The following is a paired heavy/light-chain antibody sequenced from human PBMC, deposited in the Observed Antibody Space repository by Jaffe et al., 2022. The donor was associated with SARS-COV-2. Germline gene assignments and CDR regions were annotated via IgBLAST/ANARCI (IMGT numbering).Heavy chain of an antibody. Sequence: QLVESGGGLVQPGGSLRLSCEASGFTFSSYWMTWVRQAPGKELEWVANIKQDGNERYCVASLKGRFTISRDNAKSSLFLQLSSLRAEDTAVYYCARVGIPRRGYYVMDVWGQGTTVTVSS. CDR1: GFTFSSYW. D-gene: IGHD1-1*01. CDR3: ARVGIPRRGYYVMDV. V-gene: IGHV3-7*03. J-gene: IGHJ6*02. CDR2: IKQDGNER.
Light chain of an antibody. J-gene: IGKJ4*01. CDR1: QSIGSY. CDR3: QQTYSTLSFT. Sequence: DIQMTQSPSSLSASIGDRVTITCRAGQSIGSYLNWYQQKPGKAPDLLIYAASSLQSGVPSRFSGSGSGTDFTLTISSLQPEDSATYYCQQTYSTLSFTFGGGTKVEI. V-gene: IGKV1-39*01. CDR2: AAS.